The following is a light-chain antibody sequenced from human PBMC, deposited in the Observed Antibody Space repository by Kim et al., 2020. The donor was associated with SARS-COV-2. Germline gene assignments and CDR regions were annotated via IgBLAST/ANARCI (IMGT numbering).Light chain of an antibody. CDR3: QQYCSSPPT. V-gene: IGKV3-20*01. J-gene: IGKJ1*01. Sequence: IVLTQSPGTLSLSPGERATLSCRTSQSISSNYLAWYQHRPGQAPRLVLSGASSRATGIPERFSGDGSGTEFTLIITKLEPEDFAMYCCQQYCSSPPTFGQGTKVDIK. CDR2: GAS. CDR1: QSISSNY.